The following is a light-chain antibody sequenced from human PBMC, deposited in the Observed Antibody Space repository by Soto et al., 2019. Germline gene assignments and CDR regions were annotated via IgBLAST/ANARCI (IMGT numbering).Light chain of an antibody. CDR2: SNN. Sequence: QSVLTQPPSASGTPGQRATIPCSGSSSNIGSNTVNWYQQLPGTAPKLLIYSNNQRPSGVPDRFSGSKSGTSASLAISGLQSEDEADYYCAAWDDSLNGYVFGTGTKATVL. CDR1: SSNIGSNT. CDR3: AAWDDSLNGYV. V-gene: IGLV1-44*01. J-gene: IGLJ1*01.